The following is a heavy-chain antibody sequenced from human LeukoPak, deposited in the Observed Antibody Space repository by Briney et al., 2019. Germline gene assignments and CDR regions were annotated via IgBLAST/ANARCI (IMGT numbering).Heavy chain of an antibody. V-gene: IGHV4-4*07. Sequence: PSETLSLTCTVSGGSISSYYWSWIGQPAGHGLGWIGRIDTSGSTNSNPSLTSRSTMSVDTYKNPFSLKLSSVTGADTAVYYCAREVEGIAARLDYWGQGTLVTVSS. CDR2: IDTSGST. D-gene: IGHD6-6*01. J-gene: IGHJ4*02. CDR3: AREVEGIAARLDY. CDR1: GGSISSYY.